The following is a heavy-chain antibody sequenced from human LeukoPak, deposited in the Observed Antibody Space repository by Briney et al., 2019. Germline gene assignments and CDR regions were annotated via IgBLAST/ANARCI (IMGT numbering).Heavy chain of an antibody. CDR1: GYTFTSYG. V-gene: IGHV1-18*01. Sequence: ASVKVSCKASGYTFTSYGISWVRQAPGQGLEWMGWISAYNGNTNYAQKLQGRVTMTTDTSTSTAYMELRSLRSDDTVVYYCARDANYDFWSGYGSEFDYWGQGTLVTVSS. CDR2: ISAYNGNT. J-gene: IGHJ4*02. D-gene: IGHD3-3*01. CDR3: ARDANYDFWSGYGSEFDY.